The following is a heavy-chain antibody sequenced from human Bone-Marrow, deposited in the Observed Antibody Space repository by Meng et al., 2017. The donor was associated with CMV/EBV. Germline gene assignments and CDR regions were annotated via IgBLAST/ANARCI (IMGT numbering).Heavy chain of an antibody. V-gene: IGHV1-46*01. J-gene: IGHJ4*02. D-gene: IGHD2-2*02. Sequence: ASVKVSCKASGYTFTSYYMHWVRQAPGQGLEWMGIINPSGGSTSYAQKFQGRVTMTRDTSTSTVYMELSSLRSEDTAVYYCATHGIIRRYCSSTSCHTGNVVDYWGQGTLVTVSS. CDR3: ATHGIIRRYCSSTSCHTGNVVDY. CDR1: GYTFTSYY. CDR2: INPSGGST.